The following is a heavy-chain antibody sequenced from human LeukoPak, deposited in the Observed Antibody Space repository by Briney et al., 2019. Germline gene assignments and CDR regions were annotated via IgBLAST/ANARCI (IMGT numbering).Heavy chain of an antibody. D-gene: IGHD5-12*01. CDR1: GYILTNYG. J-gene: IGHJ4*02. CDR2: INTYNGET. V-gene: IGHV1-18*01. Sequence: GASVKVSCSSSGYILTNYGIYWVRQAPGQGLEWMGWINTYNGETDYAQNSQGRVTMTTDTSTSTAYMDLRSLTSDDTAVYYCARGRLGVSGYKDYLDYWGQGTLVTVSS. CDR3: ARGRLGVSGYKDYLDY.